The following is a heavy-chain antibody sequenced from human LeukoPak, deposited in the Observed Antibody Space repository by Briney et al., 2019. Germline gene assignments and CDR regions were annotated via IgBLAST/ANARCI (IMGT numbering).Heavy chain of an antibody. CDR3: ARDDTKRILLGY. J-gene: IGHJ4*02. Sequence: GGSLRPSCAASGFTFSSYEMNWVRQAPGKGLEWVSYISSSGSTIYYADSVKGRFTVSRDNAKNSLYLQMNSLRAEDTAVYYCARDDTKRILLGYWGQGTLVTVSS. V-gene: IGHV3-48*03. D-gene: IGHD5-18*01. CDR1: GFTFSSYE. CDR2: ISSSGSTI.